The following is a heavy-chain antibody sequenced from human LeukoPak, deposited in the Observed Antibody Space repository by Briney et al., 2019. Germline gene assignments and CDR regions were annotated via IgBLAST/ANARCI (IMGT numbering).Heavy chain of an antibody. CDR1: GFTISSYA. CDR2: INSNGGNT. Sequence: SGGSLRLSCAASGFTISSYAMHWVRQAPGKGLEYVSAINSNGGNTYYANSVRGRFTISRDNSKNTLYLQMGSLRAEDMAVYYCARIGDYGVFDSWGQGTMVTVSS. CDR3: ARIGDYGVFDS. V-gene: IGHV3-64*01. D-gene: IGHD4-17*01. J-gene: IGHJ3*02.